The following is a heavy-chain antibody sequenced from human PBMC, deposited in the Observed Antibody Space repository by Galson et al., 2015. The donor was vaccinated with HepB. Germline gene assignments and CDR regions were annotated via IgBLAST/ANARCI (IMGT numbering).Heavy chain of an antibody. V-gene: IGHV1-69*13. Sequence: SVKVSCKASGGTFSSYAISWVRQAPGQGLEWMGGIIPIFGTANYAQKFQGRVTITADESTSTAYMELSSLRSEDTAVYYCASPYYGSGSYSYYYYGMDVWGQGTTVTVSS. CDR2: IIPIFGTA. J-gene: IGHJ6*02. CDR1: GGTFSSYA. CDR3: ASPYYGSGSYSYYYYGMDV. D-gene: IGHD3-10*01.